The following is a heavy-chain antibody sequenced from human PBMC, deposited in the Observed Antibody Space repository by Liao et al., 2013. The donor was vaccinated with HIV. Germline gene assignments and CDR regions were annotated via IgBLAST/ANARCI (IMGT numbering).Heavy chain of an antibody. V-gene: IGHV4-39*07. CDR2: IYYSGST. Sequence: QLQLQESGPGLVKPSETLSLTCTVSGGSISSSSYYWGWIRQPPGKGLEWIGSIYYSGSTYYNPSLKSRVTISVDTSKNQFSLKLSSVTAADTAVYYCARDGGLYCSSTSCYLIPNGAFDIWGQGTMVTVSS. D-gene: IGHD2-2*01. CDR3: ARDGGLYCSSTSCYLIPNGAFDI. CDR1: GGSISSSSYY. J-gene: IGHJ3*02.